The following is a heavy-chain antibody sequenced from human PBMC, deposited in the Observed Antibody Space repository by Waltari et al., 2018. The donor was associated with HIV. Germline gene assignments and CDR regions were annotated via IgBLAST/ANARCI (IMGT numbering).Heavy chain of an antibody. V-gene: IGHV4-30-4*01. Sequence: SGSTYYNPSLKSRVTISVDTSKNQFSLKLSSVTAADTAVYYCARDRAPPVVPAALVYYYGMDVWGQGTTVTVSS. CDR2: SGST. CDR3: ARDRAPPVVPAALVYYYGMDV. D-gene: IGHD2-2*01. J-gene: IGHJ6*02.